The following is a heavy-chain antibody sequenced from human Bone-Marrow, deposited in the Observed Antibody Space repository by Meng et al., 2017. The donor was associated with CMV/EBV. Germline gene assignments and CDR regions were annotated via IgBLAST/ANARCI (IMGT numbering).Heavy chain of an antibody. Sequence: GESLKISCAASGFTFSSYGMHWVRQAPGKGLEWVAVIRYDGSNKYYADSVKGRFTISRDNSKNTLYLQMNSLRVEDTAVYYCAKELPYANDEHYFDYWGHGTLVTVSS. CDR1: GFTFSSYG. J-gene: IGHJ4*01. V-gene: IGHV3-33*03. CDR3: AKELPYANDEHYFDY. CDR2: IRYDGSNK. D-gene: IGHD2-8*01.